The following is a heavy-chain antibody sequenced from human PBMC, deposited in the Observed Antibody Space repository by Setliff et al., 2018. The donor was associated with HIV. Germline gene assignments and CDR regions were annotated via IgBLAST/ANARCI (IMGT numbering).Heavy chain of an antibody. V-gene: IGHV1-24*01. D-gene: IGHD3-3*02. Sequence: GASVKVSCKVSGDTLTKLSIYWVRQAPGKGLEWMGGFDHEEGKIIYAQKFQGRVSMTEDTSTDTAYMDLSSLRSGDTAVYYCAAPSSVYIFGVLTPVSFDYWGQGTLVTVSS. CDR3: AAPSSVYIFGVLTPVSFDY. CDR1: GDTLTKLS. J-gene: IGHJ4*02. CDR2: FDHEEGKI.